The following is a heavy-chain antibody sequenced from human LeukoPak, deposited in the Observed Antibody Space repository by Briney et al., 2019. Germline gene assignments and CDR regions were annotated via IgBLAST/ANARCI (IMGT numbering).Heavy chain of an antibody. Sequence: GGSLRLSCAASGFTFSRYEMNWVRQAPGKGLEWVSYISSSGTTIYYADSVKGRFTISKDNAKNSLYLQMNSLRAEDTAVYYCARDSGGDCSFDPWGQGTVVTVSS. CDR1: GFTFSRYE. J-gene: IGHJ5*02. V-gene: IGHV3-48*03. CDR3: ARDSGGDCSFDP. CDR2: ISSSGTTI. D-gene: IGHD2-21*02.